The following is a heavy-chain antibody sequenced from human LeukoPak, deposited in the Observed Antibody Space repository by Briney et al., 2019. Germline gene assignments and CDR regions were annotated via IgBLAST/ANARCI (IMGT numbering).Heavy chain of an antibody. D-gene: IGHD2-15*01. CDR2: IYHSGST. J-gene: IGHJ4*02. V-gene: IGHV4-30-2*01. CDR3: ASFVVVVAAFDY. CDR1: GGSIRSGGYS. Sequence: SQTLSLTCAVSGGSIRSGGYSWSWIRQPPGKGLEWIGYIYHSGSTYYNPSLKSRVTISVDRSKNQFSLKLSSVTAADTAVYYCASFVVVVAAFDYWGQGTLVTVSS.